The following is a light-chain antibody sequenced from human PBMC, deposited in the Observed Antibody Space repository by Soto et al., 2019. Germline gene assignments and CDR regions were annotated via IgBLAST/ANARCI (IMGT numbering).Light chain of an antibody. V-gene: IGKV1-5*03. CDR3: QHYNNYLLT. Sequence: DIQMTQSPSTLSASVGDRVIITCRASQTISSWLAWYQQKPGKAPKLLIYKASSLESGVPSRFSGSGSGTEFTLTISSLQPHDFATYYCQHYNNYLLTFGGGTKVEIK. J-gene: IGKJ4*01. CDR2: KAS. CDR1: QTISSW.